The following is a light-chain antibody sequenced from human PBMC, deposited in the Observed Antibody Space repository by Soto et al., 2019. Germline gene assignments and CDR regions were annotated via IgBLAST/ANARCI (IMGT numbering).Light chain of an antibody. CDR3: QQYNNWWT. V-gene: IGKV3-15*01. Sequence: EIVMTQSPVTLSVSPGERVTLSCWASQSVSSNLAWYQQKPGQAPRLLIYGASTRATGIPARFSGSGSGTEFTLTISSLQSEDLAVYYCQQYNNWWTFGQGTKVEIE. CDR2: GAS. CDR1: QSVSSN. J-gene: IGKJ1*01.